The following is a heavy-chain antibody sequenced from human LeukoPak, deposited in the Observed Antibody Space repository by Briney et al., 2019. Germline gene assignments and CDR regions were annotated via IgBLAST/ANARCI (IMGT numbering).Heavy chain of an antibody. CDR3: ARDQSHYDFWSGYYPYYMDV. CDR2: ISSSSSYI. V-gene: IGHV3-21*01. CDR1: GFTFSSYS. Sequence: GGSLRLSCAASGFTFSSYSMNWVRQAPGKGLEWVSSISSSSSYIYYADSVKGRFTISRDNAKNSLYLQMNSLRAEDTAVYYCARDQSHYDFWSGYYPYYMDVWGKGTTVTVSS. J-gene: IGHJ6*03. D-gene: IGHD3-3*01.